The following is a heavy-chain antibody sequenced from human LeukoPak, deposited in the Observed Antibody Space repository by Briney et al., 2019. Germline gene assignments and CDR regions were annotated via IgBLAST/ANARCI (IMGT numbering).Heavy chain of an antibody. V-gene: IGHV3-7*01. Sequence: PGGSLRLSCAASGFTFSSYGMNWVRQAPGKGLEWVANIKEDGSEKYYVDSVKGRLTISRDNAKNSMYLQMNSLRAEDTAVYYCARQAYDSSGSNFDYWGQGTLVTVSS. CDR1: GFTFSSYG. CDR3: ARQAYDSSGSNFDY. CDR2: IKEDGSEK. D-gene: IGHD3-22*01. J-gene: IGHJ4*02.